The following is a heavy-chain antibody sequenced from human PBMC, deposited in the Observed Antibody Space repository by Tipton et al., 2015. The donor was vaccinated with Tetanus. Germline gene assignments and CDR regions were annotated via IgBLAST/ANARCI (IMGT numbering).Heavy chain of an antibody. CDR1: GFTFSSHT. V-gene: IGHV3-21*01. D-gene: IGHD1-1*01. CDR3: ARDIDVPGTTLYFDY. J-gene: IGHJ4*02. CDR2: ISASGRHI. Sequence: SGFTFSSHTMNWVRQAPGKGLEWVSSISASGRHIYYVDSVKGRFTISRDNAKNSLYLQMNSLRVEDTAVYYCARDIDVPGTTLYFDYWGQGTLVTVSS.